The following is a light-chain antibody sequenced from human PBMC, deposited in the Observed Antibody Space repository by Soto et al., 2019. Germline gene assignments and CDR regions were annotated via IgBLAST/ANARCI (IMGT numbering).Light chain of an antibody. CDR2: DAS. J-gene: IGKJ5*01. V-gene: IGKV3-11*01. Sequence: IVFTQSPATLSLSPGERATLSCRASQSVSSYLAWYQQKPGQPPRLLIYDASNRATGIPARFSGSGSGTDFTLTISSLEPEDFAVYYCQQRSNWQVTFGQGTRLEIK. CDR3: QQRSNWQVT. CDR1: QSVSSY.